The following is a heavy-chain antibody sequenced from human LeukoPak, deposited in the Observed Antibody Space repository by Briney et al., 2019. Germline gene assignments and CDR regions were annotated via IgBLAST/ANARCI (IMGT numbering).Heavy chain of an antibody. CDR2: IYTSGST. Sequence: PSETLSLTCTVSGGSISSYYWSWIRQPAGKGLEWIGRIYTSGSTNYNPSLESRVTISMDTSTNQVFLKLNSVTAADTAVYYCARSRESFGVIIPSYFDPWGQGTLVTVSS. V-gene: IGHV4-4*07. CDR3: ARSRESFGVIIPSYFDP. D-gene: IGHD3-3*01. CDR1: GGSISSYY. J-gene: IGHJ5*02.